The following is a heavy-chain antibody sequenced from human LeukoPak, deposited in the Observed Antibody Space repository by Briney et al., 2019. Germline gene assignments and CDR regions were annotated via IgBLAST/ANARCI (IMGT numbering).Heavy chain of an antibody. J-gene: IGHJ4*02. D-gene: IGHD6-13*01. Sequence: SETLSLTCTVSGGSISSYYWSWIRQPPGKGLEWIGYIYYSGSTNYNPSLKSRVTISVDTSKNQFSLKLSSVTAADTAVYYCARASSSWYGGWDYWGQGTLVTVSS. CDR1: GGSISSYY. V-gene: IGHV4-59*01. CDR2: IYYSGST. CDR3: ARASSSWYGGWDY.